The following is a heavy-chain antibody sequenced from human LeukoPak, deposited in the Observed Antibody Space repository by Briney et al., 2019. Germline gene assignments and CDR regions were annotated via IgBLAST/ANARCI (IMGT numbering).Heavy chain of an antibody. J-gene: IGHJ4*02. CDR2: INPSGGST. D-gene: IGHD3-16*01. CDR1: GYTFTSYY. Sequence: ASVKVSCKASGYTFTSYYMHWLRQATGRGLEWMGIINPSGGSTSYAQKFQGRVTMTRDTSTSTVYMELSSLRSEDTAVYYCIWGEYFDYWGQGTLVTVSS. V-gene: IGHV1-46*01. CDR3: IWGEYFDY.